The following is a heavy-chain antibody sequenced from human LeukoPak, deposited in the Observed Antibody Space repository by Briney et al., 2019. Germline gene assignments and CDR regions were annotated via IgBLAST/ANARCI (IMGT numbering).Heavy chain of an antibody. CDR3: AREQHVLLWFGELFAPRLDV. J-gene: IGHJ6*02. Sequence: ASVKVSCKASGYTFTSYGISWVRQAPGQGLEWMGWISAYNGNTNYAQKLRGRVTMTTDTSTSTAYMELRSLRSDDTAVYYCAREQHVLLWFGELFAPRLDVWGQGTTVTVSS. V-gene: IGHV1-18*01. CDR2: ISAYNGNT. CDR1: GYTFTSYG. D-gene: IGHD3-10*01.